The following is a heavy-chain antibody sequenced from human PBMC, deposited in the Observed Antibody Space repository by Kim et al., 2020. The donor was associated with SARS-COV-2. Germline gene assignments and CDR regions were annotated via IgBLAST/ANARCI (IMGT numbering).Heavy chain of an antibody. CDR2: IKSKTDGGTT. V-gene: IGHV3-15*01. J-gene: IGHJ4*02. Sequence: GGSLRLSCAASGFTFSNAWMSWVRQAPGKGLEWVGRIKSKTDGGTTDYAAPVKGRFTISRDDSKNTLYLQMNSLKTEDTAVYYCTTNLEWLSYFDYWGQGTLVTVSS. CDR1: GFTFSNAW. D-gene: IGHD3-3*01. CDR3: TTNLEWLSYFDY.